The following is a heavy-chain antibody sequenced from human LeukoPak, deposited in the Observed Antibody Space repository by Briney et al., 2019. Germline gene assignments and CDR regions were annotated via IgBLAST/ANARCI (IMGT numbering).Heavy chain of an antibody. CDR2: INTNTGNP. V-gene: IGHV7-4-1*02. J-gene: IGHJ5*02. D-gene: IGHD3/OR15-3a*01. CDR3: ARDLSVRLDWISPVYNWFDP. Sequence: ASVKVSCKASGYTFTSYAMSWVRQAPGQGLEWMGWINTNTGNPTYVQDFTGRFVFSLDTSVSTAYLQTSSLKAEDTAVYYCARDLSVRLDWISPVYNWFDPWGQGTLVTVSS. CDR1: GYTFTSYA.